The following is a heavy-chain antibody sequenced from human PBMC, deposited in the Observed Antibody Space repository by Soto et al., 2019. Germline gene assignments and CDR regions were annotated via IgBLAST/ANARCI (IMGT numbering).Heavy chain of an antibody. J-gene: IGHJ6*02. CDR2: IYPGDSDT. V-gene: IGHV5-51*01. D-gene: IGHD3-3*01. CDR3: ARLYYDFWSGYSYGMDV. CDR1: GDSFTSYW. Sequence: PGESLKISCKGSGDSFTSYWIGWVRQMPGKGLEWMGIIYPGDSDTRYSPSFQGQVTISADKSISTAYLQWSSLKASDTAMYYCARLYYDFWSGYSYGMDVWGQGTTVTVSS.